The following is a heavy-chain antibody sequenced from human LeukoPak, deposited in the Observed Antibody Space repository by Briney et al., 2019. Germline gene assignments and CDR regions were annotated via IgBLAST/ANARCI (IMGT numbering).Heavy chain of an antibody. D-gene: IGHD4-17*01. CDR1: AFTFSSYS. V-gene: IGHV3-21*01. CDR3: ARPITVWRVHDAFDI. CDR2: ISSSSSHI. Sequence: GGSLRLSCAVSAFTFSSYSMNWVRQAQGKGLEWVSSISSSSSHIFYADSVKGRFTISRDNAKNSLYLQMNSLRAEDTAVYYCARPITVWRVHDAFDIWGQGTMVTVSS. J-gene: IGHJ3*02.